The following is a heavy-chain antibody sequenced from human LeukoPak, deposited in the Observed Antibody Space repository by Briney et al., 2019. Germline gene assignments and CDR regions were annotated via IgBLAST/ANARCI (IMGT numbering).Heavy chain of an antibody. J-gene: IGHJ4*02. Sequence: ASVKVSCKASGYTFTSYGISWVRQAPGQGLEWMGWISAYNGNTNYARKLQGRVTMTTDTPTSTAYMELRSLRSDDTAVYYCARPIYSGYDLSFDYWGQGTLVTVSS. V-gene: IGHV1-18*01. D-gene: IGHD5-12*01. CDR2: ISAYNGNT. CDR3: ARPIYSGYDLSFDY. CDR1: GYTFTSYG.